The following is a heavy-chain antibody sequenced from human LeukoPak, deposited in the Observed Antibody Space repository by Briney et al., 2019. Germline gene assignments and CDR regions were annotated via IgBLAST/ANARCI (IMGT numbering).Heavy chain of an antibody. J-gene: IGHJ6*03. Sequence: GGSLRLSCAASGFTFSDYYMSWIRQAPGKGLEWVSYISSSGSTIYYADSVKGRFTISRDNAKNSLYLQMNSLRAEDTAVYYCARDSEAVLGHYYYMDVWGKGTTVTVSS. CDR1: GFTFSDYY. CDR2: ISSSGSTI. V-gene: IGHV3-11*04. CDR3: ARDSEAVLGHYYYMDV. D-gene: IGHD1-1*01.